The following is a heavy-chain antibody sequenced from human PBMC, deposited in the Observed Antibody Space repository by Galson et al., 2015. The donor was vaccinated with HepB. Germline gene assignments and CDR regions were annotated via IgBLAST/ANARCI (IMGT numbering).Heavy chain of an antibody. CDR3: ARRSRSSWSVDY. CDR1: GFTFSSYA. D-gene: IGHD6-13*01. J-gene: IGHJ4*02. CDR2: ISYDGSNK. Sequence: SLRLSCAASGFTFSSYAMHWVRQAPGKGLEWVAVISYDGSNKYYADSVKGRFTISRDNSKNTLYLQMNSLRAEDTAVYYCARRSRSSWSVDYWGQGTLVTVSS. V-gene: IGHV3-30*04.